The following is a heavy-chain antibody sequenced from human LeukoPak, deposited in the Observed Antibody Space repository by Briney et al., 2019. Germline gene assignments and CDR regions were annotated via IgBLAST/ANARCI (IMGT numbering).Heavy chain of an antibody. D-gene: IGHD6-13*01. CDR2: INWNGGST. CDR1: GFTFDDYG. V-gene: IGHV3-20*04. J-gene: IGHJ5*02. CDR3: ARVSAAAGTMYVWFDP. Sequence: GGSLRLSCAASGFTFDDYGMSWVRQAPGKGLEWVSGINWNGGSTGYADSVKGRFTIPRDNAKNSLYLQMNSLRAEDTALYYCARVSAAAGTMYVWFDPWGQGTLVTVSS.